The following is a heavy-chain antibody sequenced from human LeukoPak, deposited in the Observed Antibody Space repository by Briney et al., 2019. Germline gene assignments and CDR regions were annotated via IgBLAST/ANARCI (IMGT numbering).Heavy chain of an antibody. V-gene: IGHV3-23*01. CDR3: AAVDVDTAFP. D-gene: IGHD5-18*01. CDR1: GFTFSSYW. J-gene: IGHJ5*02. Sequence: TGGSLRLSCAASGFTFSSYWMSWVRQAPGKGLEWVSSFSGTDGGTYYADSVKGRFTISRDNSKNTLYLQMNSLRAEDTAVYYCAAVDVDTAFPWGQGALVTVSS. CDR2: FSGTDGGT.